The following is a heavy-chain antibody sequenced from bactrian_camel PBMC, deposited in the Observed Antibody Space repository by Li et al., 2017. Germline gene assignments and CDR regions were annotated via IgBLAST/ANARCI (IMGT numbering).Heavy chain of an antibody. V-gene: IGHV3S55*01. CDR2: ISTDSIT. D-gene: IGHD6*01. CDR3: VTYTTYGGSWFDDS. J-gene: IGHJ4*01. CDR1: GYRYASYC. Sequence: HVQLVEYGGGSVQAGGSMRLSCIASGYRYASYCMGWFRQVPGKEREAVASISTDSITTVADSVKGRFTISRDSAKNTVYLQMNSLKSEDTAVYFCVTYTTYGGSWFDDSWGQGTQVTVS.